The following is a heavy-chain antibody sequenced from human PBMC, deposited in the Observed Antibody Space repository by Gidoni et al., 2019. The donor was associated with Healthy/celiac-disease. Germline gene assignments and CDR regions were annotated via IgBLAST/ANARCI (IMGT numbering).Heavy chain of an antibody. V-gene: IGHV1-69*01. J-gene: IGHJ4*02. CDR1: GGTFSSYA. CDR2: IIPIFGTA. D-gene: IGHD5-12*01. CDR3: ARGLIGYYYFDY. Sequence: QVQLVQSGAEVKKPGSSVKVSCKASGGTFSSYAISWVRQATGQWLAWMGGIIPIFGTANDAQKFQGRVTITADESTSTAYMELRSLRSEDTAVYYCARGLIGYYYFDYWGQGTLVTVSS.